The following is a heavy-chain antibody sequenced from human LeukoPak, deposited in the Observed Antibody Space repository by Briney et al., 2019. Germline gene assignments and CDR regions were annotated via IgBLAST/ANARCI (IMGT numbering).Heavy chain of an antibody. CDR2: INPNSGGT. CDR3: ARDNEWCSGGSCYSESQNNWFDP. D-gene: IGHD2-15*01. V-gene: IGHV1-2*02. Sequence: GASVKVSCKASGYTFTGYYMHWVRQAPGQGLEWMGWINPNSGGTNYAQKFQGRVTMTRDTSISTAYMELSRLRSDDTAVYYCARDNEWCSGGSCYSESQNNWFDPWGQGTLVTVSS. J-gene: IGHJ5*02. CDR1: GYTFTGYY.